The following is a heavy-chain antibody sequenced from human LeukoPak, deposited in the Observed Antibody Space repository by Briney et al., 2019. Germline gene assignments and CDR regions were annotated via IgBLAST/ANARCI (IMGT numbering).Heavy chain of an antibody. D-gene: IGHD2-2*01. Sequence: GGSLRLSCAASGFTFSSYAMSWVRQAPGKGLEWVSAISGSGGSTYYADSVKGRFTISRDNSKNTLYLEMNSLRAEDTAVYNCAKVLTSCWGYFDSWGQGTLVTVSS. CDR2: ISGSGGST. J-gene: IGHJ4*02. CDR1: GFTFSSYA. CDR3: AKVLTSCWGYFDS. V-gene: IGHV3-23*01.